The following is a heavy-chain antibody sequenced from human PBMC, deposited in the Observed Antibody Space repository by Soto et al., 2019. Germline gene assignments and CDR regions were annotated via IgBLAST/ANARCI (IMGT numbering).Heavy chain of an antibody. Sequence: QVQLVQSGAEVKKHGSSVKVSCKASGGTISSYAIRWVRQAPEQGLEWMGGIIPIFGTANYAQKFQGRVTITADESTSTAYMELSSLRSEDTAVYYCASHGLRAARRDYYYYGMDVWGQGTTVTVSS. D-gene: IGHD6-6*01. CDR1: GGTISSYA. J-gene: IGHJ6*02. V-gene: IGHV1-69*12. CDR3: ASHGLRAARRDYYYYGMDV. CDR2: IIPIFGTA.